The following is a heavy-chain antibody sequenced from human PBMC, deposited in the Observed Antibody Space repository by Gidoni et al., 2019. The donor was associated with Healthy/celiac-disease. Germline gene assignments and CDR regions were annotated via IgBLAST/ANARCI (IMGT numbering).Heavy chain of an antibody. D-gene: IGHD6-19*01. CDR1: GGSISSSNW. CDR3: ARSGAVAGTGEFDY. Sequence: QVQLQESGPGLVKPSGTLSLTCAVSGGSISSSNWWSWVRQPPGKGLEWSGEIYHSGRTNYNPALKIRVTISVDKSKNQFSLKLSSVTAADTAVYYCARSGAVAGTGEFDYCGQGTLVTVSS. V-gene: IGHV4-4*02. J-gene: IGHJ4*02. CDR2: IYHSGRT.